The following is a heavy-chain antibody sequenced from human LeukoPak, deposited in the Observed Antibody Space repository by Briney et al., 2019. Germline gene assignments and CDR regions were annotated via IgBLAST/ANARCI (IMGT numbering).Heavy chain of an antibody. Sequence: PGGSLRLSCAASGFTFSSYGMAWVRQAPGKGLEWVSGISDSGGSTYYADSVKGRFSISRDNYKNTLNLQMNSLRVEDTAVYYCAKGFPTRGYFDSWGQGILVIVSS. D-gene: IGHD5-12*01. CDR1: GFTFSSYG. J-gene: IGHJ4*02. CDR3: AKGFPTRGYFDS. CDR2: ISDSGGST. V-gene: IGHV3-23*01.